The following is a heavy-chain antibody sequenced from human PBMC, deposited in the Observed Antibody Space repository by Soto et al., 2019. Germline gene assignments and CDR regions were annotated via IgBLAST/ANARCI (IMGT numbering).Heavy chain of an antibody. Sequence: ASETLSLTCTVSGGSISSGGYYWSWIRQHPGKGLEWIGYIYYSGSTYYNPSLKSRVTISVDTSKNQFSLKLSSVTAADTAVYYCARDRLIVATKTYYYYYGMDVWGQGTTVTVSS. CDR2: IYYSGST. D-gene: IGHD5-12*01. CDR3: ARDRLIVATKTYYYYYGMDV. V-gene: IGHV4-31*03. J-gene: IGHJ6*02. CDR1: GGSISSGGYY.